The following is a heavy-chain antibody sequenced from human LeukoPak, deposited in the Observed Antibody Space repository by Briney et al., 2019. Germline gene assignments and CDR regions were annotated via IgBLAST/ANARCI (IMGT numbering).Heavy chain of an antibody. CDR1: GGSFSGYY. D-gene: IGHD6-13*01. V-gene: IGHV4-59*01. Sequence: TSETLSLTCAVYGGSFSGYYWSWIRQPPGKGLEWIGYIYYSGSTNYNPSLKSRVTISVDTSKNQFSLRLSSVTAADTAVYYCARVTGYMTEDYFDYWGQGTLITVSS. J-gene: IGHJ4*02. CDR2: IYYSGST. CDR3: ARVTGYMTEDYFDY.